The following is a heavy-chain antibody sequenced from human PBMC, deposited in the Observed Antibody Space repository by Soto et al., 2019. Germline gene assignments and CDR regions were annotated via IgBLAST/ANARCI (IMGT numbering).Heavy chain of an antibody. D-gene: IGHD4-17*01. V-gene: IGHV4-34*01. Sequence: SETLSLTYAVYGGSFSGYYWSWIRQPPGKGLEWIGEINHSGSTNYNPSLKSRVTISVDTSKNQFSLKLSSVTAADTAVYYCASFPTVTPPTYDTSYLDVWGKGTRVPVSS. CDR1: GGSFSGYY. J-gene: IGHJ6*03. CDR3: ASFPTVTPPTYDTSYLDV. CDR2: INHSGST.